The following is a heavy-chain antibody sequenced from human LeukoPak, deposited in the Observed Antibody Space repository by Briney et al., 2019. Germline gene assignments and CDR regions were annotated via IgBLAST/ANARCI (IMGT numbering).Heavy chain of an antibody. D-gene: IGHD6-13*01. CDR3: ARACRSIAAAANY. V-gene: IGHV3-21*01. Sequence: ASLRLSCAASGFTFSSYSMNWVRQAPGKGLEWVSSISSSSSYIYYADSVKGRFTISRDNAKNSLYLQMNSLRAEDTAVYYCARACRSIAAAANYWGQGTLVTVSS. J-gene: IGHJ4*02. CDR2: ISSSSSYI. CDR1: GFTFSSYS.